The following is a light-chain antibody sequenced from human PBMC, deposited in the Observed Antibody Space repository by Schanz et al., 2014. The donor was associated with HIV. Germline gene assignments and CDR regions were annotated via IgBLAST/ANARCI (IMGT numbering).Light chain of an antibody. CDR2: SAS. CDR3: QQYGSSPWT. J-gene: IGKJ1*01. Sequence: EIVLTQSPGSLSLSPGGRATLSCGASQRLSSSYLGWYQQKRGQVPRLLIYSASRRANGIPDRFSGSGSGTDFTLTISRVEPEDYAVYYCQQYGSSPWTFGQGTRVDVK. CDR1: QRLSSSY. V-gene: IGKV3-20*01.